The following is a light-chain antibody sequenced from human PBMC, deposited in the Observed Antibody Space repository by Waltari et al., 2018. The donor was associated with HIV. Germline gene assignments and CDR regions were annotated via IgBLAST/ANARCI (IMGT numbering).Light chain of an antibody. Sequence: QSALTQPASVSGSPGQSITISCTGTSTDVSFYNYVSWYHLHPGNAPKLIIYEVNNRPSWGSNRFSGSKSGNTASLTISGLQAEDDADYYCAAWDGSHVVFGGGTKLTVL. V-gene: IGLV2-14*01. J-gene: IGLJ2*01. CDR2: EVN. CDR3: AAWDGSHVV. CDR1: STDVSFYNY.